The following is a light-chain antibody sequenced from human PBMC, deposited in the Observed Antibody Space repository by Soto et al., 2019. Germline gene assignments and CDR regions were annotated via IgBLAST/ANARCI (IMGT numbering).Light chain of an antibody. CDR2: AAT. Sequence: AIQMAQSPSSLSASVGDRVTITCRASQGIGNDVGWYQQKPGKAPKLLLYAATTLQSGVPSTFSGTRSGTDFTLTISSLQPEDFATYYCLQAHNYPLTFGGGTKVEIK. CDR3: LQAHNYPLT. CDR1: QGIGND. J-gene: IGKJ4*01. V-gene: IGKV1-6*02.